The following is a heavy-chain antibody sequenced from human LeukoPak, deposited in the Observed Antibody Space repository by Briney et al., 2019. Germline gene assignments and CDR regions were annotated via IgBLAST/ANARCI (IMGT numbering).Heavy chain of an antibody. CDR3: ARGSMVNYFDSSGYYNY. J-gene: IGHJ4*02. CDR2: IYYSGST. Sequence: SETLSLTCTVSGGSISSYYWSWIRQPPGKGLEWMGYIYYSGSTNYNPFLKSRVTISVDTSKNQFSLKLSSVTAADTAVYYCARGSMVNYFDSSGYYNYWGQGALVTVSS. V-gene: IGHV4-59*01. CDR1: GGSISSYY. D-gene: IGHD3-22*01.